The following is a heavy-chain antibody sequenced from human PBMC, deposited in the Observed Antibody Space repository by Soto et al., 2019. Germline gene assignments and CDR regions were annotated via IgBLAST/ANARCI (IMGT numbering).Heavy chain of an antibody. CDR2: ISSSSSYI. D-gene: IGHD6-13*01. J-gene: IGHJ4*02. V-gene: IGHV3-21*01. CDR3: ARDKWHIAAAAPEHFDY. CDR1: GFTFSSYS. Sequence: GGSLRLSCAASGFTFSSYSMNWVRQAPGKGLEWVSSISSSSSYIYYADSVKGRFTISRDNAKNSLYLQMNSLRAEDTAVYYCARDKWHIAAAAPEHFDYWGQGTLVTVSS.